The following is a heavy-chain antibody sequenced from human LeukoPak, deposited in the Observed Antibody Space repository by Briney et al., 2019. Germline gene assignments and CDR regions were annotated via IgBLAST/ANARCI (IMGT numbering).Heavy chain of an antibody. D-gene: IGHD3-9*01. V-gene: IGHV3-7*01. CDR2: IKQDGSEK. J-gene: IGHJ4*02. Sequence: EGSLRLSCAASGFTFSSYWMSWVRQAPGKGLEWVANIKQDGSEKYYVDSVKGRFTISRDNAKNSLYLQMNSLRAEDTAVYYCARDLHFDWLLFDYWGQGTLVTVSS. CDR1: GFTFSSYW. CDR3: ARDLHFDWLLFDY.